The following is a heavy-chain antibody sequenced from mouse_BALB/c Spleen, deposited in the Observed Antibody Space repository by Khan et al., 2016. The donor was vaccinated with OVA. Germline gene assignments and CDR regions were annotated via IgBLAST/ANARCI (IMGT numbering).Heavy chain of an antibody. J-gene: IGHJ3*01. Sequence: QVQLKESGPGLVQPSQSLSIIRTVSGFSLITYGVHWARPSPGKGLERLGVIWSDGSTDYNAAFISRLSITKDNSKSQVFSTMNRPQADAPAIYSRARTSNRYDFTYWGRGTLVTVSA. CDR3: ARTSNRYDFTY. CDR2: IWSDGST. V-gene: IGHV2-4-1*01. CDR1: GFSLITYG. D-gene: IGHD2-12*01.